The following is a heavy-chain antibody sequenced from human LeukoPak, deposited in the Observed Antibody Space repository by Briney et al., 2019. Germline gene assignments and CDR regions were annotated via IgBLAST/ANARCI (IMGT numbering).Heavy chain of an antibody. J-gene: IGHJ5*02. Sequence: SETLSLTCTVSGGSISSSSYYWGWIRQPPGKGLEWIGSIYYSGSTYYNPSLKSRVTISVDTSKNQFSLKLSSVTAADTAVYYCARGPVQWLVRLRGGWFDPWGQGTLVTVSS. V-gene: IGHV4-39*07. D-gene: IGHD6-19*01. CDR2: IYYSGST. CDR1: GGSISSSSYY. CDR3: ARGPVQWLVRLRGGWFDP.